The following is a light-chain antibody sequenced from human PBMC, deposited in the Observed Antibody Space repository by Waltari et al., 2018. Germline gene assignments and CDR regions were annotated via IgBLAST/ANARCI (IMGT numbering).Light chain of an antibody. V-gene: IGKV3-20*01. CDR1: QSVSRA. Sequence: EIVLTHSPGTLSFSLGERATVSCRASQSVSRALAWYQQKPGQAPRLLIYDASTRATGIPDRFSGSGSGTDFSLTISRLEPDDFAVYYCQHYLRLPVTFGQGTTVEI. CDR3: QHYLRLPVT. CDR2: DAS. J-gene: IGKJ1*01.